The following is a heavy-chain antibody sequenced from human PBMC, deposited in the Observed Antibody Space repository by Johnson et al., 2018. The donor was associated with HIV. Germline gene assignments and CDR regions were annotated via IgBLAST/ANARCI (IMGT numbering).Heavy chain of an antibody. Sequence: VQLVESGGGLVQPGGSLRLSCAASGFTVSSNYMSWVRQAPGKGLEWVSYISSSGRTTYYADSVKGRFTISRDNAKNSLYLQMDSLRVEDSAVYYCARDGVYSSPHDAFDIWGQGTMVTVSS. CDR2: ISSSGRTT. CDR1: GFTVSSNY. CDR3: ARDGVYSSPHDAFDI. J-gene: IGHJ3*02. V-gene: IGHV3-11*01. D-gene: IGHD6-13*01.